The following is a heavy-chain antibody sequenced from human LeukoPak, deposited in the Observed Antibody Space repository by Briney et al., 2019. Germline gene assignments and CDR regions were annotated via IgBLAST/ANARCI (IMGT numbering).Heavy chain of an antibody. J-gene: IGHJ4*02. CDR1: GFTFSSYA. D-gene: IGHD3-3*01. CDR3: SLDLPYYDFWSGYYAPSFDY. CDR2: ISGSGGST. V-gene: IGHV3-23*01. Sequence: QPGGSLRLSCAASGFTFSSYAMSWVRQAPGKGLEWVSAISGSGGSTYYADSVKGQFTISRDNSKNTLYLQMNSLRAEDTAVYYCSLDLPYYDFWSGYYAPSFDYWGQGTLVTVSS.